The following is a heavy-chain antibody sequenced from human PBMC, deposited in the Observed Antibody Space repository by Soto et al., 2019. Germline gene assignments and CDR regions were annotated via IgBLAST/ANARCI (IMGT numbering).Heavy chain of an antibody. D-gene: IGHD2-15*01. V-gene: IGHV3-11*06. J-gene: IGHJ6*02. CDR1: GFTFSDFY. CDR3: ARERRASPGVLPAPLLRGNYFYYSAMDV. CDR2: ISLSSSHI. Sequence: PGGSLRLSCAASGFTFSDFYMSWIRQAPGKGLEWLSYISLSSSHIDYADSVKGRFTISRDNATKAVYLQINSLRAEDTAVYFCARERRASPGVLPAPLLRGNYFYYSAMDVWGQGTTVTVYS.